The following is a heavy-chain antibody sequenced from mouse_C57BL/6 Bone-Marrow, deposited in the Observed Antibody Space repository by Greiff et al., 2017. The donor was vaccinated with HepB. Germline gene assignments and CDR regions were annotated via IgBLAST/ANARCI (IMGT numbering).Heavy chain of an antibody. Sequence: EVKLEESGGGLVQPGGSMKLSCVASGFTFSNYWMNWVRQSPEKGLEWVAQIRLKSDNYATHYAESVKGRFTISRDDSKSSVYLQMNELRAEDTVVYYCPAYYSNSAWFAYWGQGTLVTVSA. D-gene: IGHD2-5*01. CDR1: GFTFSNYW. V-gene: IGHV6-3*01. CDR2: IRLKSDNYAT. J-gene: IGHJ3*01. CDR3: PAYYSNSAWFAY.